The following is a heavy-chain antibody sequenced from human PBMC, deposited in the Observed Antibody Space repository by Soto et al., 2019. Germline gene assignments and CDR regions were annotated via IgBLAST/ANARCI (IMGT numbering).Heavy chain of an antibody. CDR1: GFTFSSYS. V-gene: IGHV3-48*01. CDR3: ARDRKSSIVATTPY. J-gene: IGHJ4*02. D-gene: IGHD5-12*01. CDR2: ISSSSSTI. Sequence: GGSLRLSCAASGFTFSSYSMNWVRQAPGKGLEWVSYISSSSSTIYYADSVKGRFTISRDNAKNSLYLQMNSLRAEDTAVYYCARDRKSSIVATTPYWGQGTLVTVSS.